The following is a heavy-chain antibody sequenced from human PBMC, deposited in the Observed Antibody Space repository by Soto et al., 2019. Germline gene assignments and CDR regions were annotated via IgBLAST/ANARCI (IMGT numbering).Heavy chain of an antibody. J-gene: IGHJ6*02. D-gene: IGHD2-2*01. CDR3: AREGTSRYYYYGMDV. V-gene: IGHV4-59*01. CDR2: IYYSGST. Sequence: SETLSLTCTVSGGSISSYYWSWIRQPPGKGLEWIGYIYYSGSTNYNPSLKSRVTISVDTSKNQFSLKLSSVTAADTAVYYCAREGTSRYYYYGMDVWGQGTTVTVS. CDR1: GGSISSYY.